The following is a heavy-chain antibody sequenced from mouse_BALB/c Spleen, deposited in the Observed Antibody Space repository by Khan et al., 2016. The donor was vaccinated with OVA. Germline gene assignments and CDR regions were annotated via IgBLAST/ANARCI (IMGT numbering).Heavy chain of an antibody. Sequence: QVQLQQSGAELARPGASVKMSCKASGYTFTSYTMHWVQQRPGQGLDWIGYMNPSSGYTNYNQQFKDQATLTADKSSRTAYMQLSSLTSEDYAVYYCARKRRSGYPYGMGYWGQGTSVTVSS. J-gene: IGHJ4*01. CDR3: ARKRRSGYPYGMGY. CDR2: MNPSSGYT. V-gene: IGHV1-4*01. CDR1: GYTFTSYT. D-gene: IGHD2-2*01.